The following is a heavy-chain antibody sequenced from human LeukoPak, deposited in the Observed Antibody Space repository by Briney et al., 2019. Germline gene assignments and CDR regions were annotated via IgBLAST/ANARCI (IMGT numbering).Heavy chain of an antibody. CDR3: ARRSDSGSDDGEDYFDY. J-gene: IGHJ4*02. D-gene: IGHD1-26*01. V-gene: IGHV4-39*01. Sequence: SETLSLACTVSGGSINSGTFYWGWIRQPPGKGLEWIGSMYYDGSSYYNPSLKSRVTTSVDTSKNQFSLKLTSVTAADTAVYFCARRSDSGSDDGEDYFDYWGQGTPVTVSS. CDR1: GGSINSGTFY. CDR2: MYYDGSS.